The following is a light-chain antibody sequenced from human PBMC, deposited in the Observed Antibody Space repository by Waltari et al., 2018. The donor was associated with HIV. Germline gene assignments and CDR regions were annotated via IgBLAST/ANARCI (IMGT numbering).Light chain of an antibody. CDR3: SSYTANSRI. V-gene: IGLV2-14*03. CDR1: SSDVGGHNS. J-gene: IGLJ2*01. CDR2: DVS. Sequence: QSALTQPASVSGSLGQSITISCTGTSSDVGGHNSVSWYQQHPGKAPKLLISDVSNRPSGVSNRFSGSKSANTASLTISGLQAEDEADYYCSSYTANSRIFGGGTRLTVL.